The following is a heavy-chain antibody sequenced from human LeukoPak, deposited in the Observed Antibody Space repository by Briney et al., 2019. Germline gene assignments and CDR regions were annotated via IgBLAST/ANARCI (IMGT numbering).Heavy chain of an antibody. J-gene: IGHJ4*02. CDR3: AKDVVYTPYYGGNEDY. Sequence: GGSLRLSCAVSIVTFSSYGMHWVRQAPGKGLEWVAFIRYDGSNKYYADSVKGRFTISRDNSKNTLYLQMNSLRAEDTAVYYCAKDVVYTPYYGGNEDYWGQGTLVTVSS. V-gene: IGHV3-30*02. CDR1: IVTFSSYG. D-gene: IGHD4-23*01. CDR2: IRYDGSNK.